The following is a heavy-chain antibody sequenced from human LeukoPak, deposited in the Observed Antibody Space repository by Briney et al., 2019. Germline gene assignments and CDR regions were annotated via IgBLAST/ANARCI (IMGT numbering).Heavy chain of an antibody. D-gene: IGHD3-22*01. CDR3: ASPSSGPTP. CDR2: IYYSGST. Sequence: SETLSLTCTVSGVSISSSSYYWGWIRQPPGKGLEWIGSIYYSGSTYHNPSLNSRVTISVDTSKNQFSLKLSSVTAADTAVYYCASPSSGPTPWGQGTLVTVSS. J-gene: IGHJ5*02. CDR1: GVSISSSSYY. V-gene: IGHV4-39*01.